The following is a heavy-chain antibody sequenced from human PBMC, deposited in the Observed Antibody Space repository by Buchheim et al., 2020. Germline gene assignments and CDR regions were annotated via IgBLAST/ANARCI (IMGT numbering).Heavy chain of an antibody. V-gene: IGHV3-48*01. Sequence: EVQLVESGGGLVQPGGSLRLSCAASGFTFSSYSMNWVRQAPGKGLEWVSYISSSSSTIYYADSVKGRFTIYRDNAKNSLYLQMNSLRAEDTAVSYCASITSQREMATTYYYFDYWGQGTL. CDR1: GFTFSSYS. CDR3: ASITSQREMATTYYYFDY. CDR2: ISSSSSTI. J-gene: IGHJ4*02. D-gene: IGHD5-24*01.